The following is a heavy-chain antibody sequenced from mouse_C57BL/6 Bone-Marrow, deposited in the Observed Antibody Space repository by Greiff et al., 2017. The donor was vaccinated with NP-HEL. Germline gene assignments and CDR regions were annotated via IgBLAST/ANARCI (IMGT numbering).Heavy chain of an antibody. J-gene: IGHJ4*01. V-gene: IGHV1-63*01. CDR3: ARSNCDEGYAMDY. CDR1: GYTFTNYW. Sequence: VQLQQSGAELVRPGASVKMSCKASGYTFTNYWIGWAKQRPGHGLEWIGDIYPGGGYTNYNEKFKGKATLTADKSSSTAYMQFSSLTSEDSAIYYCARSNCDEGYAMDYWGQGTSVTVSS. CDR2: IYPGGGYT. D-gene: IGHD4-1*01.